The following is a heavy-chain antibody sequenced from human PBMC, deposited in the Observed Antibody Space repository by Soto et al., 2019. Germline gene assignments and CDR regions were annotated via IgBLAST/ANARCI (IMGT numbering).Heavy chain of an antibody. Sequence: PSETLSLTCTVSGGSISSYYWSWIRQPPGKGLEWIGYIYYSGSTNYNPSLKSRVTISVDTSKNQFSLKLSSVTAADTAVYYCARDQGGGAQSGFDYWGQGTLVTVSS. CDR2: IYYSGST. J-gene: IGHJ4*02. D-gene: IGHD3-16*01. CDR1: GGSISSYY. V-gene: IGHV4-59*12. CDR3: ARDQGGGAQSGFDY.